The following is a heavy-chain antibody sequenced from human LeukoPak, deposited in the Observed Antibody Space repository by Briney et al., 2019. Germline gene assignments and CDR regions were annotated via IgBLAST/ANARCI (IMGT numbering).Heavy chain of an antibody. CDR3: AKGVLVPPTYFDY. D-gene: IGHD3-3*01. J-gene: IGHJ4*02. V-gene: IGHV3-30*02. CDR1: GFTFSSYG. CDR2: TRYDGNTK. Sequence: GGSLRLSCAASGFTFSSYGMHWVRQAPGKGLEWVAYTRYDGNTKYYADSVKGRFTISRDNSKNTLYLQMNSLRAEDTAVYYCAKGVLVPPTYFDYWGQGTLVTVSS.